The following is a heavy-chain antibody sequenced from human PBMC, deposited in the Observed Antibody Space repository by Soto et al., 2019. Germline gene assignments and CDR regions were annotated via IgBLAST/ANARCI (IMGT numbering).Heavy chain of an antibody. CDR2: IKEDGSEK. V-gene: IGHV3-7*03. CDR3: VRTKDIVGQFDP. D-gene: IGHD2-21*01. CDR1: GFTFSDYW. J-gene: IGHJ5*02. Sequence: EVQLVESGGGLVQPGGSLRLSCAASGFTFSDYWMSWVRQAPGKGLECVANIKEDGSEKYYVDSVKGRFTISRDNAKNSLYLQMNSLRAEDTAVFYCVRTKDIVGQFDPWGQGTLVTVSS.